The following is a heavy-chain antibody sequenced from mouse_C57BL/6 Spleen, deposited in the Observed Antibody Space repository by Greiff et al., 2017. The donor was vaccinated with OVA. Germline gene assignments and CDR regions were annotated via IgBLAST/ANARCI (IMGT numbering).Heavy chain of an antibody. V-gene: IGHV1-50*01. CDR1: GYTFTSYW. Sequence: QVQLQQPGAELVKPGASVKLSCKASGYTFTSYWMQWVKQRPGQGLEWIGEIDPSDSYTNYNQKFKGKATLTVDTSSSTAYMQLSSLTSEDSAVYYCARASLPNYWGQGTSVTVAS. CDR2: IDPSDSYT. CDR3: ARASLPNY. D-gene: IGHD6-1*01. J-gene: IGHJ4*01.